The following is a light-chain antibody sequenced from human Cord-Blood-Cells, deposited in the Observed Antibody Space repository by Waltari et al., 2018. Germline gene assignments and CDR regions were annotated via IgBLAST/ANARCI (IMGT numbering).Light chain of an antibody. J-gene: IGLJ1*01. Sequence: QSALTQPRSVSGSPGQSVTISCPGTSSDVGGYTYVSWYQQHPGKAPKLMIYDVSKRPSGVPDRFSGSKSGNTASLTISGLQAEDEADYYCCSYAGSYPYVFGTGTKVTVL. CDR3: CSYAGSYPYV. CDR1: SSDVGGYTY. CDR2: DVS. V-gene: IGLV2-11*01.